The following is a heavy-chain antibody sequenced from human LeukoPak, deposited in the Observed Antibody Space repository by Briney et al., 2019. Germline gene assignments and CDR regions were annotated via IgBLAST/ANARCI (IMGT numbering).Heavy chain of an antibody. D-gene: IGHD5-12*01. Sequence: SETLSLTCTVSGGSISSSSYYWGWIRQPPGKGLEWIGSIYYSGSTYYNPSLKSRVTLSVDTSKNQFSLKLSSVTAADTAVYYCARVARLRSHYFDYWGQGTLVTVSS. CDR3: ARVARLRSHYFDY. V-gene: IGHV4-39*07. CDR2: IYYSGST. CDR1: GGSISSSSYY. J-gene: IGHJ4*02.